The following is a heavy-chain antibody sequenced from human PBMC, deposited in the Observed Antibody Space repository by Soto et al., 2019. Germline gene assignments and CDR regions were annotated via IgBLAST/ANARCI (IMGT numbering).Heavy chain of an antibody. CDR1: GFTFSNHG. Sequence: EVQLSESGGGLVQPGGSLRLSCAASGFTFSNHGMSWVRQAPGKGLEWVSVISGGGETIFYADSVKGRFTISRDNSKDTLYLQTNSLRADDTAVYYFFQQHFLTTGSSYAYWGQGTLVTVSS. D-gene: IGHD3-22*01. CDR2: ISGGGETI. CDR3: FQQHFLTTGSSYAY. J-gene: IGHJ4*02. V-gene: IGHV3-23*01.